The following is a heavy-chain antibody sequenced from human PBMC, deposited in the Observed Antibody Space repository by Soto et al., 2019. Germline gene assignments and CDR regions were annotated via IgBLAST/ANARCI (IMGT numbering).Heavy chain of an antibody. CDR2: IFTTGST. J-gene: IGHJ6*02. Sequence: TSETLSLTCTVSGDSMNKYFWTWIRQTAGEGLEWIGHIFTTGSTSYNPSLKSRVTMSVDMSKSQFSLKLASVTAADTAVYYCARARRARDGYPNYYYGVDVWGQGTTVT. CDR3: ARARRARDGYPNYYYGVDV. V-gene: IGHV4-4*07. D-gene: IGHD6-6*01. CDR1: GDSMNKYF.